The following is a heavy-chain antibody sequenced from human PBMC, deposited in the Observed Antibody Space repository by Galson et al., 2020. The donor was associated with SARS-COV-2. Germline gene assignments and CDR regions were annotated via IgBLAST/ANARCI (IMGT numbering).Heavy chain of an antibody. CDR1: GFTFSSYG. V-gene: IGHV3-33*01. CDR3: ARTKGTYYYGSGAFDY. J-gene: IGHJ4*02. Sequence: GGSLRLSCAASGFTFSSYGMHWVRQAPGKGLEWVAVIWYDGSNKYYADSVKGRFTISRDNSKNTLYLQMNSLRAEDTAVYYCARTKGTYYYGSGAFDYWGQGTLVTVSS. CDR2: IWYDGSNK. D-gene: IGHD3-10*01.